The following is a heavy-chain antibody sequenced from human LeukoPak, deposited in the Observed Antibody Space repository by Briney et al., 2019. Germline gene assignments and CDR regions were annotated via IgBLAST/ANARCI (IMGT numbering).Heavy chain of an antibody. J-gene: IGHJ4*02. Sequence: GGSLRLSCAASGFTFRSDWMSWVRQSPEKGLEWAANINPDGSATYYVDSVKGRFTISRDNSKNTLSLQMDSLRAEDTAVYYCARETPWLVLDYWGQGTLVTVSS. V-gene: IGHV3-7*01. CDR2: INPDGSAT. CDR3: ARETPWLVLDY. D-gene: IGHD6-19*01. CDR1: GFTFRSDW.